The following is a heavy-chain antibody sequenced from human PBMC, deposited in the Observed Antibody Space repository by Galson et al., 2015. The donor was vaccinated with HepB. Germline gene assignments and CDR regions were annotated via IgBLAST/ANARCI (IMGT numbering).Heavy chain of an antibody. V-gene: IGHV3-7*03. Sequence: SLRLSCAASGFTFSSYWMTWVRQAPGKGLEWVANINQDGGKKYYVDSVKGRFTISRDNAEKSLYLQINSLGAEDTAMCHCARDSPYYDGTAYYDNLDYWGQGILVTVSS. CDR3: ARDSPYYDGTAYYDNLDY. CDR2: INQDGGKK. J-gene: IGHJ4*02. D-gene: IGHD3-22*01. CDR1: GFTFSSYW.